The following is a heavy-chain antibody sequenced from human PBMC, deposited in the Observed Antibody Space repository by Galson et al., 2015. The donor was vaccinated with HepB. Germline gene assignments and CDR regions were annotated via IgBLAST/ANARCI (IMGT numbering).Heavy chain of an antibody. D-gene: IGHD3-22*01. CDR2: IDPSDSYT. CDR3: ASSRMDKYYDSSGYGAFDI. J-gene: IGHJ3*02. CDR1: GYSFTSYW. Sequence: QSGAEVKKPGESLRISCKGSGYSFTSYWISWVRQMPGKGLEWMGRIDPSDSYTNYSPSFQGHVTISADKSISTAYLQWSSLKASDTAMYYCASSRMDKYYDSSGYGAFDIWGQGTMVTVSS. V-gene: IGHV5-10-1*01.